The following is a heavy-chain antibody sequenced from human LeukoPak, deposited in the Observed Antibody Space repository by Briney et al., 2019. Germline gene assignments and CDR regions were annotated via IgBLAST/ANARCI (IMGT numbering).Heavy chain of an antibody. CDR3: ASYPRYSSSPPFDY. D-gene: IGHD6-19*01. CDR1: GYTFTSYD. V-gene: IGHV1-2*02. J-gene: IGHJ4*02. Sequence: ASVKVSCKASGYTFTSYDINWVRQATGQGLEWMGWINPNTGDTNYAQKFQGRVTMTRDTTISTAYMELSRLTSDDTAVYYCASYPRYSSSPPFDYWGQGTLVTVSS. CDR2: INPNTGDT.